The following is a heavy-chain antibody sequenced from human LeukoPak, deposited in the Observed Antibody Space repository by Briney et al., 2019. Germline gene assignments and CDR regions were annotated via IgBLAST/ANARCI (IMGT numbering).Heavy chain of an antibody. J-gene: IGHJ6*02. CDR1: GGSLRSYC. D-gene: IGHD6-19*01. Sequence: SETLSLTCTVSGGSLRSYCWNWIRQPPGKGLEWIGYIYYSGSTDYNPSLRSRVTISVDTSKNQFSLRLSSVTAADTAVYYCARDGSDWSNDYYHGVDVWGQGTTVTVSS. CDR3: ARDGSDWSNDYYHGVDV. V-gene: IGHV4-59*01. CDR2: IYYSGST.